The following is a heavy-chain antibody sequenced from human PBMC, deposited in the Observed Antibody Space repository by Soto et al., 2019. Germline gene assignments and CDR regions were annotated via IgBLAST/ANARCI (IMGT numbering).Heavy chain of an antibody. J-gene: IGHJ4*02. CDR2: INSRAGTT. CDR3: AKDRSSTSCYAFDY. Sequence: GGSLRLSCAASGFTFSSFAMSWVRQAPGKGLEWVSGINSRAGTTYYADSVKGRFTISRDDSKNTLYLQMNSLTAEDTAVYNCAKDRSSTSCYAFDYWGRGTLVTVSS. D-gene: IGHD2-2*01. CDR1: GFTFSSFA. V-gene: IGHV3-23*01.